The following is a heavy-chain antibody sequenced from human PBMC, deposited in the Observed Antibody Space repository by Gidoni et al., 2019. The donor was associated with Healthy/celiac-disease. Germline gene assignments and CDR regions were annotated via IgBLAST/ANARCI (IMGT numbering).Heavy chain of an antibody. CDR1: GGSLSHYY. Sequence: QVQLQESGPGLVKPSATLSLTCTVSGGSLSHYYWSWIRQPAGKGLEWIGRIYTSGSTNYNPSLKSRVTMSVDTSKNQFSLKLSSVTAADTAVYYCARDLSYGDYVNYYYYYGMDVWGQGTTVTVSS. CDR3: ARDLSYGDYVNYYYYYGMDV. CDR2: IYTSGST. V-gene: IGHV4-4*07. J-gene: IGHJ6*02. D-gene: IGHD4-17*01.